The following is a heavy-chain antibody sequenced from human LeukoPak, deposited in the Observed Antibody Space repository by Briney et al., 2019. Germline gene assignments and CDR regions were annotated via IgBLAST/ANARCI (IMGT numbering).Heavy chain of an antibody. V-gene: IGHV4-39*01. CDR1: GDSISSSIYY. J-gene: IGHJ4*02. Sequence: PSETLSLTCTVSGDSISSSIYYWGWIRQPPGKGLEWVGSIYYSASTYYNPSLKSRVTISVDTSKNQFSLKLSSVTAADTAVYYCARLSSVAAVDYWGQGTLVTVSS. CDR2: IYYSAST. CDR3: ARLSSVAAVDY. D-gene: IGHD6-19*01.